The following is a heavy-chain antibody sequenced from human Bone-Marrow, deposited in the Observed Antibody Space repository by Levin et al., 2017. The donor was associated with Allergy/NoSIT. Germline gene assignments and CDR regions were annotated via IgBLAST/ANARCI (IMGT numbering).Heavy chain of an antibody. CDR3: ARDPGITIFGVVISPDY. D-gene: IGHD3-3*01. V-gene: IGHV1-18*01. CDR1: GYTFTSYG. Sequence: GESLKISCKASGYTFTSYGISWVRQAPGQGLEWMGWISAYNGNTNYAQKLQGRVTMTTDTSTSTAYMELRSLRSDDTAVYYCARDPGITIFGVVISPDYWGQGTLVTVSS. CDR2: ISAYNGNT. J-gene: IGHJ4*02.